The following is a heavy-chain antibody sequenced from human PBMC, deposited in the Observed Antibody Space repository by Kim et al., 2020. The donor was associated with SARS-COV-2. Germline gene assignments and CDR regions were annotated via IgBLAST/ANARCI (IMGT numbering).Heavy chain of an antibody. D-gene: IGHD6-13*01. CDR1: GFTFSSYS. V-gene: IGHV3-21*04. Sequence: GGSLRLSCAASGFTFSSYSMNWVRQAPGKGLEWVSSISSSSSYIYYADSVKGRFTISRDNAKNSLYLQMNSLRAEDTAVYYCARGRSSSWYHPFDYWGQGTLVTVSS. CDR2: ISSSSSYI. J-gene: IGHJ4*02. CDR3: ARGRSSSWYHPFDY.